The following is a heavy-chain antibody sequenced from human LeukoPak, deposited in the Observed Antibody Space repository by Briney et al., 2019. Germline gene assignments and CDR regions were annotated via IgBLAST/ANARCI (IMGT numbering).Heavy chain of an antibody. V-gene: IGHV4-39*07. CDR3: ARDRLEAYSGYDLGSTIYDYVWGSYRYANAFDI. D-gene: IGHD3-16*02. Sequence: SETLSLTCTVSGGSISSSSYYWGWIRQPPGKGLEWIGSIYYSGSTYYNPSLKSRVTISVDTSKNQFSLKLSSVTAADTAVYYCARDRLEAYSGYDLGSTIYDYVWGSYRYANAFDIWGQETMVTVSS. CDR1: GGSISSSSYY. J-gene: IGHJ3*02. CDR2: IYYSGST.